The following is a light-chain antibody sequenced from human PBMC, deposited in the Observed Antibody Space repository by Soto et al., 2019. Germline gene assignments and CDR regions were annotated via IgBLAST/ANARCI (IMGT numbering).Light chain of an antibody. J-gene: IGLJ3*02. CDR2: EVT. V-gene: IGLV2-8*01. CDR3: GSHAGNSNLV. CDR1: STDVGAYNY. Sequence: QSALTQPHSASGSPGQSVTISCTGTSTDVGAYNYVSWYQQHPGKAPKLMIYEVTKRPSGVPDRFSGSKSGNTASLTVSGLQAEDEADYYCGSHAGNSNLVFGGGTKLTVL.